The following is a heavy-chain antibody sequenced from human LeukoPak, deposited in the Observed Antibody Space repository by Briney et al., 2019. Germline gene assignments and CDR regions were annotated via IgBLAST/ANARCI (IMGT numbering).Heavy chain of an antibody. V-gene: IGHV1-18*01. CDR3: AREYYGRYYYYYMDV. D-gene: IGHD4-17*01. J-gene: IGHJ6*03. Sequence: GASVKVSCKASGYTFTSYGIGWVRQAPGQGLEWMGWISAYNGNTNYAQKLQGRVTMTTDTSTSTAYMELRSLRSDDTAVYYCAREYYGRYYYYYMDVWGKGTTVTVSS. CDR1: GYTFTSYG. CDR2: ISAYNGNT.